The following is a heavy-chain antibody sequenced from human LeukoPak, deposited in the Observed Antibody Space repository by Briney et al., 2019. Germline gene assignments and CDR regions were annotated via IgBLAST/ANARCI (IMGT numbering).Heavy chain of an antibody. Sequence: GASVKVSCKASGYVFTSYYIHWVRQAPGQGLEWMGGIIPIFGTANYAQKFQGRVTITTDESTSTAYMELSSLRSEDTAVYYCARTGSGSYDYWGQGALVTVSS. V-gene: IGHV1-69*05. D-gene: IGHD3-10*01. CDR1: GYVFTSYY. CDR2: IIPIFGTA. J-gene: IGHJ4*02. CDR3: ARTGSGSYDY.